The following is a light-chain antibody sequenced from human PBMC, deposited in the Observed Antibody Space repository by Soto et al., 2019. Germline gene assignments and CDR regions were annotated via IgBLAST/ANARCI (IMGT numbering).Light chain of an antibody. J-gene: IGKJ1*01. CDR2: DAA. CDR1: EHVRGSK. V-gene: IGKV3-15*01. Sequence: EIVMTQSPATLSVSPGERVTLSCRASEHVRGSKVAWYQQKPGEAPRLLIFDAAIRATGIAPRFSGGGSGTEFTLTISSFQHEDFAVYFCQQYTDWPPWTFGQGTKV. CDR3: QQYTDWPPWT.